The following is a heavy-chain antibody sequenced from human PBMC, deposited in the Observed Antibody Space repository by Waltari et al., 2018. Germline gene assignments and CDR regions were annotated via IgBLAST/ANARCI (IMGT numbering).Heavy chain of an antibody. V-gene: IGHV4-59*01. CDR3: ARDDSSSSFYGMDV. CDR2: IYYSGST. CDR1: GGSISSYY. D-gene: IGHD6-6*01. J-gene: IGHJ6*02. Sequence: QVQLQESGPGLVKPSETLSLTCTVSGGSISSYYWSWIRQPPGKGLEWIGYIYYSGSTNYKPSLKSRVTISVDTSKNQFSLKLSSVTAADTAVYYCARDDSSSSFYGMDVWGQGTTVTVSS.